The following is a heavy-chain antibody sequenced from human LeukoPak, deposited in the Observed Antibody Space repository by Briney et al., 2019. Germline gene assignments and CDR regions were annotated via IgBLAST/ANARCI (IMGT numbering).Heavy chain of an antibody. Sequence: PGGSLRLSCAASGFTFSSSWLTWVRQAPGKGLEWVANIKEDGSVRNYVDSVKGRFTISRDNAKNSLFLQMNSLRVEDTAVYYCTRDLAYNRFDYWCQGTLVTVSS. J-gene: IGHJ4*02. CDR3: TRDLAYNRFDY. CDR1: GFTFSSSW. V-gene: IGHV3-7*01. D-gene: IGHD2-21*01. CDR2: IKEDGSVR.